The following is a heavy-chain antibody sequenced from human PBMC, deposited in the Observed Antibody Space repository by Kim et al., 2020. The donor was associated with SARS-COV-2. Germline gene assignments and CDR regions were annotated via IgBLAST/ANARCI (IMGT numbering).Heavy chain of an antibody. D-gene: IGHD7-27*01. CDR3: AREGWGNDYYYYYMDV. CDR1: GFTFSDYY. CDR2: ISSSGGTI. Sequence: GGSLRLSCAASGFTFSDYYMSWIRQAPGKGLEWVSYISSSGGTIYYADSVKGRFTISRDNAKNSLYLQMNSLRAEDTAVYYCAREGWGNDYYYYYMDVWGKGTTVTVSS. V-gene: IGHV3-11*01. J-gene: IGHJ6*03.